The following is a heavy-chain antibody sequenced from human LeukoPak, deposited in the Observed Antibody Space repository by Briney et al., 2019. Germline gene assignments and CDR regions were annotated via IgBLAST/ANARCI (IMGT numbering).Heavy chain of an antibody. CDR1: GFTFSSYE. Sequence: PGGSLRLSCAASGFTFSSYEMNWVRQTPGKGLEWVSYIHPSGTTIYYANSVKGRFTISRDNAKNSLYLQMNSLRAEDTALYYCARDETSGYFPGYWGQGTLVTVSS. D-gene: IGHD3-22*01. CDR3: ARDETSGYFPGY. CDR2: IHPSGTTI. V-gene: IGHV3-48*03. J-gene: IGHJ4*02.